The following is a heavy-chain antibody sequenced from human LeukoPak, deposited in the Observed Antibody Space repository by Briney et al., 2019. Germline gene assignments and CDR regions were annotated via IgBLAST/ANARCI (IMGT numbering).Heavy chain of an antibody. Sequence: SETLSLTCTVSGGSISGYYWSWIRQPPGKGQEWIAFIYYGGSTHYNPSLKSRVTISVDTSKNQFSLRLSSVTAADTAVYYCARHSGSSPHYFDYWGQGTLVTVSS. CDR2: IYYGGST. CDR3: ARHSGSSPHYFDY. D-gene: IGHD1-26*01. V-gene: IGHV4-59*08. J-gene: IGHJ4*02. CDR1: GGSISGYY.